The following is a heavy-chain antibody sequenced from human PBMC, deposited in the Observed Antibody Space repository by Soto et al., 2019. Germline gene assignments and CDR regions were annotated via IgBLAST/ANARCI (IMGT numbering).Heavy chain of an antibody. D-gene: IGHD6-25*01. J-gene: IGHJ4*02. V-gene: IGHV3-30-3*01. CDR3: ARVRGSGPRSDFEN. CDR2: ISKDGSIK. Sequence: QVQLVESGGGVVQPGRSLRLSCAVSNFIFSSFTMHWVRQAPGKGLEWVSVISKDGSIKSYADSVKGRFTISRDNSQNILYLQMNSLRTEDTAVYFCARVRGSGPRSDFENWGQGTLVTVSS. CDR1: NFIFSSFT.